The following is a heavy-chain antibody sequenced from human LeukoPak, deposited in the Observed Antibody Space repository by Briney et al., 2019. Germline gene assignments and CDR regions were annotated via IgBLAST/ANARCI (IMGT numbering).Heavy chain of an antibody. Sequence: GGSLTLSCAASGFTFSSYTMSWVRQAPGKGLKWVSTISNSGRNTFCTDSVKGRFTISRDNSKNTLYLQMNSLRAGDTAVYSCARARGYCAADCSRYAFDYWGQGTLVTVSS. D-gene: IGHD2-21*02. V-gene: IGHV3-23*01. CDR1: GFTFSSYT. CDR2: ISNSGRNT. J-gene: IGHJ4*02. CDR3: ARARGYCAADCSRYAFDY.